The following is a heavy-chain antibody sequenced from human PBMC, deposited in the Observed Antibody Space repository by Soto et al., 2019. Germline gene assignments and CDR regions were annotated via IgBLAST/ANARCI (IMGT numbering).Heavy chain of an antibody. CDR2: ISDSNDSM. CDR3: ARDTLADSSGYSFSY. Sequence: GGSLRLSCAASGFTFSKYSMNLVRQAPGKGLEWVSYISDSNDSMYYADSVKGRFTISRENAKNSLYLQMNSLRAEDTAVYYCARDTLADSSGYSFSYWGQATLVTVSS. V-gene: IGHV3-48*01. D-gene: IGHD3-22*01. J-gene: IGHJ4*02. CDR1: GFTFSKYS.